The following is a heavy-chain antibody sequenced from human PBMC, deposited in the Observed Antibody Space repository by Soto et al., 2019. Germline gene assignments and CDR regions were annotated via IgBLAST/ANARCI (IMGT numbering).Heavy chain of an antibody. CDR1: GVPFDSLT. D-gene: IGHD3-9*01. CDR3: AREDDTTGHYSWFDP. CDR2: FVPMFGSA. J-gene: IGHJ5*02. Sequence: SVKVSFKPCGVPFDSLTFSLVRQAPGQGLEWMGGFVPMFGSASVAQRFQGRVRITADASTGTGYMELSDLRSDDSAIYYCAREDDTTGHYSWFDPWGPGTMVTVSS. V-gene: IGHV1-69*13.